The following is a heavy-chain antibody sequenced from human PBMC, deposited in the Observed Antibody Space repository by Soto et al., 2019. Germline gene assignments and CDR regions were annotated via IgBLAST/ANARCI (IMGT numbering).Heavy chain of an antibody. CDR1: GYTFTSYG. V-gene: IGHV1-18*01. D-gene: IGHD6-19*01. Sequence: ASVKVSCKASGYTFTSYGISWVRQAPGQGLEWMGWISPYNGNTNYAQKLQGRVTMTTDTSTSTAYMELRSLRSDDTAVYYCARAPTDLTNSGWYWWFDPWGQGTLVTVSS. CDR3: ARAPTDLTNSGWYWWFDP. J-gene: IGHJ5*02. CDR2: ISPYNGNT.